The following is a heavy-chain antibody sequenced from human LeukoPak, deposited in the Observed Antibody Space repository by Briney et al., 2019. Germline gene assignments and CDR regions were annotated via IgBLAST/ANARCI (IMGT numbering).Heavy chain of an antibody. CDR2: IKQDGSEK. CDR3: ARARVDFWSGYFGY. Sequence: GGSLRLSCAASGFTFSTYGMHWVRQAPGKGLEWVANIKQDGSEKYYVDSVKGRFSISRDNAKNSLYLQMNSLRAEDTAVYYCARARVDFWSGYFGYWGQGTLVTVSS. V-gene: IGHV3-7*01. CDR1: GFTFSTYG. D-gene: IGHD3-3*01. J-gene: IGHJ4*02.